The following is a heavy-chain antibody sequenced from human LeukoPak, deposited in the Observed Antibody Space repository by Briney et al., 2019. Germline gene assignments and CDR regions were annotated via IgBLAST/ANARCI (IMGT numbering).Heavy chain of an antibody. CDR2: IYYSGST. Sequence: PSETLSLTCTVSGGSISSYYWSWIRQPPGKGLEWIGYIYYSGSTNYNPSLKSRVTISVDTSKNQFSLKLSSVTAADTAVYYCARDMYYYDSSGYYYYYGMDVWGQGTTVTVSS. CDR3: ARDMYYYDSSGYYYYYGMDV. CDR1: GGSISSYY. V-gene: IGHV4-59*01. J-gene: IGHJ6*02. D-gene: IGHD3-22*01.